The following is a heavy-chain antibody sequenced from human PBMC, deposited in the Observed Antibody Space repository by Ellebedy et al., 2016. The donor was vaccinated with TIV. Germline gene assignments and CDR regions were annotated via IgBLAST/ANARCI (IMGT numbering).Heavy chain of an antibody. J-gene: IGHJ4*02. Sequence: PGGSLRLSCAASGFTFSIYWMSWVRQAPGKGLECVANIKQDGSEKYYVDSVKGRFTISRDNAKNSLYLQMNSLRAEDTAVYYCSRHTDYALDYWGQGALVTVSS. D-gene: IGHD4-17*01. V-gene: IGHV3-7*01. CDR3: SRHTDYALDY. CDR2: IKQDGSEK. CDR1: GFTFSIYW.